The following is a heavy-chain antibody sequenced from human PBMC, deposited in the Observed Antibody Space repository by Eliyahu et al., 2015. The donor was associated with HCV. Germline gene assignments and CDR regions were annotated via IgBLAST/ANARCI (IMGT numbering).Heavy chain of an antibody. J-gene: IGHJ6*02. D-gene: IGHD4-17*01. V-gene: IGHV4-31*03. CDR3: ARGDYGDYGYYYYGMDV. Sequence: QVQLQESGPGLVKPSQTLSLTCTVSGGSISSGGYYWSWIRQHPGKGLEWIGYIYYSGSTYYNPSLKSRVTISVDTSKNQFSLKLSSVTAADTAVYYCARGDYGDYGYYYYGMDVWGQGTTVTVSS. CDR2: IYYSGST. CDR1: GGSISSGGYY.